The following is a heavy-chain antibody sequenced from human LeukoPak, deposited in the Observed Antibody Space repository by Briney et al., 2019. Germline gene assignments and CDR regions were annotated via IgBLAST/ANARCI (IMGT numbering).Heavy chain of an antibody. CDR3: AREDYDFWSGYYTPYYYYYYYMDV. V-gene: IGHV1-2*06. J-gene: IGHJ6*03. Sequence: ASVKVSCKASGYTFTGYYMHWVRRAPGQGLEWMGRINPNSGGTNYAQKFQGRVTMTRDTSISTAYMELSRLRSDDTAVYYCAREDYDFWSGYYTPYYYYYYYMDVWGKGTTVTVSS. D-gene: IGHD3-3*01. CDR1: GYTFTGYY. CDR2: INPNSGGT.